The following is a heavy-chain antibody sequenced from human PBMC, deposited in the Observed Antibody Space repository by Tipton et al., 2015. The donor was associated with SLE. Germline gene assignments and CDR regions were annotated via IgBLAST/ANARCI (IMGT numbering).Heavy chain of an antibody. D-gene: IGHD6-13*01. CDR2: IYYNGST. Sequence: TLSLTCTVSGGSISSSSFYWGWIRQPPGKGLEWIANIYYNGSTYYNPSLKSRVTISADTSENQFSLKLSSVTAADTAVYYCAGPGMAATYWGQGTLVTVSS. CDR1: GGSISSSSFY. J-gene: IGHJ4*02. CDR3: AGPGMAATY. V-gene: IGHV4-39*07.